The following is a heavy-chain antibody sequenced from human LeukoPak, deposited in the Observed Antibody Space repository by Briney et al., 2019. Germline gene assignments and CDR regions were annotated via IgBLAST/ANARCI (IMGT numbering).Heavy chain of an antibody. Sequence: GEALKIFCKGPGYSFTSYWIGWVRQMPGKGPEWRGIIYPGDSDTRYSPSFQGQITISADKSISTAYLQWSSLKASDTAMYYCARHHCSSTSCPVDYWGQGTLVTVSS. CDR2: IYPGDSDT. CDR1: GYSFTSYW. CDR3: ARHHCSSTSCPVDY. D-gene: IGHD2-2*01. J-gene: IGHJ4*02. V-gene: IGHV5-51*01.